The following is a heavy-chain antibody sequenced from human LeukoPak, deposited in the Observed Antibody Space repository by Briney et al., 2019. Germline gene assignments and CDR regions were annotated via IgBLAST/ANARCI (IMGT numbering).Heavy chain of an antibody. D-gene: IGHD6-19*01. CDR1: GFTFSSYV. CDR3: AKDMWASETVAGTSRLADY. Sequence: GGSLRLSCAASGFTFSSYVMSWVRQAPGKGLQWVSAIGSDGTGSGGSTYYPASVKGRFTISRDNSKNTLYLQMNSLRAEDTAVYYCAKDMWASETVAGTSRLADYWGQGTLVTVSS. J-gene: IGHJ4*02. CDR2: IGSDGTGSGGST. V-gene: IGHV3-23*01.